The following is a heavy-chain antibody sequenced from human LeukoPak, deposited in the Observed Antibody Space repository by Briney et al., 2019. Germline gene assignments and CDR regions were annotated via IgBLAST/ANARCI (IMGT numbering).Heavy chain of an antibody. V-gene: IGHV3-23*01. CDR3: AKSVSMVRGVISYGMDV. D-gene: IGHD3-10*01. J-gene: IGHJ6*02. CDR2: MSGSGGST. Sequence: GGALRLSCAASGVTFSSYAMTWVRQAPGRGVEWVSTMSGSGGSTYYADSVKGRLTISRDNSKNTLHLQMNSLRVEDTAVYYCAKSVSMVRGVISYGMDVWGQGTTVTVSS. CDR1: GVTFSSYA.